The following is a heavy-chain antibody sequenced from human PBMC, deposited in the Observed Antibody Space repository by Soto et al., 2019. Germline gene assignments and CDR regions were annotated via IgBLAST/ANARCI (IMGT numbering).Heavy chain of an antibody. CDR2: ISAYNGNT. J-gene: IGHJ3*02. V-gene: IGHV1-18*01. CDR1: GYTFTSYG. Sequence: QVQLVQSGAEVKKPGSSVKVSCKASGYTFTSYGISWVRQAPGQGLEWMGWISAYNGNTNYAQKLQGRVTMTTDTSTSTAYMELRSLRSDDTAVYYCARDLLSYYDSSGYHGAFDIWGQGTMVTVSS. CDR3: ARDLLSYYDSSGYHGAFDI. D-gene: IGHD3-22*01.